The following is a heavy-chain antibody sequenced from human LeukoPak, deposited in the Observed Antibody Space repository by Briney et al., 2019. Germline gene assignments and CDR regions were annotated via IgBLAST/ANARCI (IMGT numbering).Heavy chain of an antibody. J-gene: IGHJ4*02. CDR2: ISAYNGNT. V-gene: IGHV1-18*01. CDR1: GYTFTSYG. Sequence: ASVKVSCKASGYTFTSYGISWVRQAPGQGLEWMGWISAYNGNTNYAQKLQGRVTMTTDTSTSTAYMELRSLRSDDTAVYYCARDKRHIVGATAVDYWGQGTLVTVSS. D-gene: IGHD1-26*01. CDR3: ARDKRHIVGATAVDY.